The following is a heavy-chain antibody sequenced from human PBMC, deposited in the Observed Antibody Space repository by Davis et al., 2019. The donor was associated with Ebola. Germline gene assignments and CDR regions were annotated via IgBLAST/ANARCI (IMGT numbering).Heavy chain of an antibody. J-gene: IGHJ4*02. V-gene: IGHV1-18*04. CDR1: GYTFTGYY. CDR2: ISAYNGNT. D-gene: IGHD3-22*01. CDR3: ARDGDSSGYAFDY. Sequence: AASVKVSCKASGYTFTGYYMHWVRQAPGQGLEWMGWISAYNGNTNYAQKLQGRVTMTTDTSTSTAYMELRSLRSDDTAVYYCARDGDSSGYAFDYWGQGTLVTVSS.